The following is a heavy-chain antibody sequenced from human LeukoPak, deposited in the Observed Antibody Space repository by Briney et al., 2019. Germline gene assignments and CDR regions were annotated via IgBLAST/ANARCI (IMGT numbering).Heavy chain of an antibody. V-gene: IGHV3-30*02. CDR1: GFTFSSYG. CDR2: IRYDGSNK. J-gene: IGHJ4*02. D-gene: IGHD3-3*01. CDR3: ARGHYDFWSGYYSDY. Sequence: GGSLRLSCAASGFTFSSYGMHWVRQAPGKGLEWVAFIRYDGSNKYYADSVKGRFTISRDNSKNTLYLQMNSLRAEDTAVDYCARGHYDFWSGYYSDYWGQGTLVTVSS.